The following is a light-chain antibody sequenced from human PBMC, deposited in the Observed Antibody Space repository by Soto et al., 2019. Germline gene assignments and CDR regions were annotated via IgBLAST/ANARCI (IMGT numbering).Light chain of an antibody. CDR3: QQYGNVPLT. CDR2: RVS. V-gene: IGKV3-20*01. CDR1: QSVSNRY. Sequence: IVMKKSPGTLSLYPGEGATLSCRASQSVSNRYFAWYQQKPGQAPRLLIYRVSSRATGIPDRFSGSGSGTDFTLTISRLEPEDFAVYYCQQYGNVPLTFGGGTNVDVK. J-gene: IGKJ4*01.